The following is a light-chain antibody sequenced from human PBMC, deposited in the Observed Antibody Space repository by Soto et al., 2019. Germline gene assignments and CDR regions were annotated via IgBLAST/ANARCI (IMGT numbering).Light chain of an antibody. CDR3: QQYNNWPPLT. CDR1: PSVSNN. J-gene: IGKJ4*01. Sequence: EIVLTQSPATLSVSPGERATLSCRASPSVSNNLAWYQQKPGQAPRLLIYGASTRATGIPARFSGSGSGTEFTLTISSLQSEDFAIYYCQQYNNWPPLTFGGGTKVEIK. V-gene: IGKV3-15*01. CDR2: GAS.